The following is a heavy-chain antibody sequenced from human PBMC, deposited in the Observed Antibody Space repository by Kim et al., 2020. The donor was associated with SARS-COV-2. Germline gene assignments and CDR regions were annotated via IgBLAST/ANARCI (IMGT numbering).Heavy chain of an antibody. Sequence: GGSLRLSCVASGFTFSTSPMGWVRQAPGEGLEWVSRISWDGARTYYADSVKGRVTMSSDKSKNTVYLYMNSLRVEDTAVYYCAKGVTNSGFDYWGQGAQVTVSS. J-gene: IGHJ4*02. CDR3: AKGVTNSGFDY. V-gene: IGHV3-23*01. D-gene: IGHD4-17*01. CDR2: ISWDGART. CDR1: GFTFSTSP.